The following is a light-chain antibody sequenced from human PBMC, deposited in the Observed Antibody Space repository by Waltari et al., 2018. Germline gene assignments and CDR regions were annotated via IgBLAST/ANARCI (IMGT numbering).Light chain of an antibody. Sequence: ETLMTQSPATLSVSPGERVTLSCRASQSVTTNLAWYQQKPGQAPRLLIYRASTRATGVRARFSGSGSGTEFTLTINALQSEDFAVYYCHQYNNWPPNTFGQGTLLEIK. CDR3: HQYNNWPPNT. V-gene: IGKV3-15*01. J-gene: IGKJ2*01. CDR2: RAS. CDR1: QSVTTN.